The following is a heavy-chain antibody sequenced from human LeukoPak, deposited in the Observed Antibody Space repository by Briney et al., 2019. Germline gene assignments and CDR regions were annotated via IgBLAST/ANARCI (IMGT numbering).Heavy chain of an antibody. CDR3: ARGGSSSFDS. Sequence: SQTLSLTCAISGDSVSSDSVAWNWITQSPSRGLEWLGRTYYRSKWYNDYALSVKSRITINPDTSRNQFSLQLNSVTPEDTAVYYCARGGSSSFDSWGQGTLVTVSS. V-gene: IGHV6-1*01. CDR2: TYYRSKWYN. D-gene: IGHD1-26*01. J-gene: IGHJ4*02. CDR1: GDSVSSDSVA.